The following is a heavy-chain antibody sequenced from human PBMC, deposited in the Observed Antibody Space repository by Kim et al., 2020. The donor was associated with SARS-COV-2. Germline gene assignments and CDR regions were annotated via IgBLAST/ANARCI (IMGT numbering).Heavy chain of an antibody. Sequence: GGSLRLSCAASGFTFSTSYMHWIRQAPGKGLEWVALVSNDEGNKNYAASVKGRFAISRDNSRNTLYLQMNSLRTEDMAVYYCAKEGHCSGYCCVFDIWGQGTMVTVSS. CDR1: GFTFSTSY. J-gene: IGHJ3*02. V-gene: IGHV3-30*09. D-gene: IGHD3-22*01. CDR3: AKEGHCSGYCCVFDI. CDR2: VSNDEGNK.